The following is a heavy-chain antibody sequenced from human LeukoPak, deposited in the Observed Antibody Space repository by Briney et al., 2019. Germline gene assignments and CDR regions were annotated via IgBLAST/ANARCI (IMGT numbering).Heavy chain of an antibody. V-gene: IGHV3-7*01. CDR2: INQDGSDI. J-gene: IGHJ5*02. CDR3: ARDWFDL. Sequence: GGPLRLSCAASGFTFSNYWLNWVRQFPGKGLEWVANINQDGSDINYVDSVKGRFAISRDNGKDSLYLQMNSLRVEDTAVYYCARDWFDLWGQGTLVTVSS. CDR1: GFTFSNYW.